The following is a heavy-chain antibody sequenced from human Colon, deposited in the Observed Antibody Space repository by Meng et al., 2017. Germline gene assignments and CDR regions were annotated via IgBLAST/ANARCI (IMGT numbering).Heavy chain of an antibody. D-gene: IGHD3-9*01. CDR1: GGTISSFA. CDR2: IISFFGTA. Sequence: SVKVSCQASGGTISSFAISWVRQAPGKGLEGMGGIISFFGTANYAQKVQGRVKMTADESTSTAYMELSSLRSEDTAVYYCARGVLPGHPEILTGYYDYWGQGTLVTVSS. CDR3: ARGVLPGHPEILTGYYDY. V-gene: IGHV1-69*13. J-gene: IGHJ4*02.